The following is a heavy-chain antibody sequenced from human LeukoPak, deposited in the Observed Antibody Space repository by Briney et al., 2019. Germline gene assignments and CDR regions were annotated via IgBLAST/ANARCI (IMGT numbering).Heavy chain of an antibody. CDR3: ARVVAVGDFDY. V-gene: IGHV1-46*01. CDR2: ISPSGGST. CDR1: GYTFTSYY. Sequence: GASVKVSCKASGYTFTSYYMHWVRQAPGQGLEWRGIISPSGGSTSYAQKFQGRVTMTRDTSTSTVYMELSSLRSEDTAVYYCARVVAVGDFDYWGQGTLVTVSS. J-gene: IGHJ4*02. D-gene: IGHD6-19*01.